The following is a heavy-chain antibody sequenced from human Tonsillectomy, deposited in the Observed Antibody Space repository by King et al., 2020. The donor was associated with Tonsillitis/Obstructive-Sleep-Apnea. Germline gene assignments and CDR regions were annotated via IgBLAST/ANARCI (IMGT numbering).Heavy chain of an antibody. CDR2: IYYSGST. D-gene: IGHD3-9*01. Sequence: VQLQESGPGLVKPSETLSLTCTVSGGSISSYYWSWLRQPPGKGLEWIGYIYYSGSTNYNPSLKSRVTISVDTSKNQFSLKLSSVTAADTAVYYCAGAGGLRYFDWLNYWGQGTLVTVSS. CDR3: AGAGGLRYFDWLNY. J-gene: IGHJ4*02. CDR1: GGSISSYY. V-gene: IGHV4-59*01.